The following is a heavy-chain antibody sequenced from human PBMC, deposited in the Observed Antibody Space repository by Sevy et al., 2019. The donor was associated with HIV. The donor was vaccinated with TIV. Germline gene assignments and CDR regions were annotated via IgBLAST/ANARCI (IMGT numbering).Heavy chain of an antibody. CDR1: RYSLNKFS. Sequence: ASVKVSCRISRYSLNKFSMHWVRQAPGKGLERMGSFDPEDGERIYAQKFQGRFSMTEDTSTDTAYMELSSLRPDDTAVYYCAITREYYSDTSGYFDYWGQGTLVTVSS. CDR2: FDPEDGER. CDR3: AITREYYSDTSGYFDY. V-gene: IGHV1-24*01. D-gene: IGHD3-22*01. J-gene: IGHJ4*02.